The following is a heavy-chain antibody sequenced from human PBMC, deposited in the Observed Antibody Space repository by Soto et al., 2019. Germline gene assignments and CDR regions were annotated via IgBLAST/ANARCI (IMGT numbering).Heavy chain of an antibody. D-gene: IGHD3-16*01. CDR2: IIPIFGTA. J-gene: IGHJ6*02. CDR3: VMVDNYVTPTPQDV. V-gene: IGHV1-69*05. Sequence: SVKVSSKASGGTLSSYAISWVRQAPGQGLEWMGGIIPIFGTANYAQKFQGRVTITRDTSASTAYMELSSLTSDDTAVYYCVMVDNYVTPTPQDVWGQGTTVTVSS. CDR1: GGTLSSYA.